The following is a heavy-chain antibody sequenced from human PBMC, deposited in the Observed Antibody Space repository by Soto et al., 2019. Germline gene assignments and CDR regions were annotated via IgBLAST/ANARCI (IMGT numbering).Heavy chain of an antibody. Sequence: PGESLKISCKGSGYSFTSYWISWVRRMPGKGLEWMGRIDPSDSYTNYSPSFQGHVTISADKSISTAYLQWSSLKASDTAMYYCARLTGYCSGGSCVYYGMDVWGQGTTVTVSS. CDR1: GYSFTSYW. CDR2: IDPSDSYT. J-gene: IGHJ6*02. V-gene: IGHV5-10-1*01. CDR3: ARLTGYCSGGSCVYYGMDV. D-gene: IGHD2-15*01.